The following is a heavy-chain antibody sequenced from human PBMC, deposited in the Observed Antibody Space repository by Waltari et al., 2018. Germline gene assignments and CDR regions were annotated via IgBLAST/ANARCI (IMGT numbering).Heavy chain of an antibody. CDR1: GYTFTSYY. CDR2: VNPNSGNT. Sequence: QVQLVQSGAEVKKPGASVKVSCKASGYTFTSYYMHWVRQAPGQGLAWMGWVNPNSGNTGYAQKFQGRVTMTRNTSISTAYMELSSLRSEDTAVYYCARGTNLGGPSDYWGQGTLVTVSS. V-gene: IGHV1-8*02. D-gene: IGHD2-8*01. J-gene: IGHJ4*02. CDR3: ARGTNLGGPSDY.